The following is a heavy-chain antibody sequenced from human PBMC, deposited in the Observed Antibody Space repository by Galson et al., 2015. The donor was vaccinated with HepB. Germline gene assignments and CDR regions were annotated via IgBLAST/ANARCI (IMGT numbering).Heavy chain of an antibody. J-gene: IGHJ4*02. D-gene: IGHD5-12*01. V-gene: IGHV5-51*03. Sequence: QSGAEVKKPGESLKISCKGSGYTFTTHWIGWVRQMPGKGLEWMGIIYPSDSDARYSPSFQGQVTISADKSVSTAYLQWSSLKASDTAMYYCARQYNAYDYWGQGTLVTVSS. CDR1: GYTFTTHW. CDR2: IYPSDSDA. CDR3: ARQYNAYDY.